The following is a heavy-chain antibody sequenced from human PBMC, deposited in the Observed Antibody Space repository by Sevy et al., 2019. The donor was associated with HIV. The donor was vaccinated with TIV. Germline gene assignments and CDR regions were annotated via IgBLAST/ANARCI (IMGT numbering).Heavy chain of an antibody. CDR3: ARPLDHYYYYGMDV. J-gene: IGHJ6*02. V-gene: IGHV1-69*13. Sequence: ASVKVSCKASGGTFSSYAISWVRQAPGQGLEWMGGIIPIFGTENYAQKFQGRVTITADESTSTAYMELSSLRSEDTAVYYCARPLDHYYYYGMDVWGQGTTVTVSS. CDR2: IIPIFGTE. CDR1: GGTFSSYA. D-gene: IGHD3-3*01.